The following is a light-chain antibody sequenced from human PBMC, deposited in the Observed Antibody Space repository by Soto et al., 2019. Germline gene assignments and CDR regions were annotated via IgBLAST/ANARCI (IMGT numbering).Light chain of an antibody. CDR1: SSDVGSYNL. CDR2: EVS. CDR3: CPYGGRSTSV. J-gene: IGLJ1*01. V-gene: IGLV2-23*02. Sequence: QSVLNQPASVSGSPGQSITIPCTGTSSDVGSYNLVSWYQQHPGKAPKLMIYEVSKRPSGVSNRFSGSKSANTASLTISGLQADDQADYYCCPYGGRSTSVFGPGTKVTVL.